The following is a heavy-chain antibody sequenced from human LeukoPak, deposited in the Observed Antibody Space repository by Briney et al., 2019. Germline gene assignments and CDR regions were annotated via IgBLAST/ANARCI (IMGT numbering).Heavy chain of an antibody. CDR1: GFTFSAHW. Sequence: GGSLRLSCAASGFTFSAHWMSWVRQAPGKGLEWVANIKEDGSEKYYVDSVKGRFTISRDIAKNSLYLQMNSLRAEDTAVYYCAKACHYGSGSYYSDYWGRGTLVTVSP. CDR2: IKEDGSEK. D-gene: IGHD3-10*01. V-gene: IGHV3-7*01. J-gene: IGHJ4*02. CDR3: AKACHYGSGSYYSDY.